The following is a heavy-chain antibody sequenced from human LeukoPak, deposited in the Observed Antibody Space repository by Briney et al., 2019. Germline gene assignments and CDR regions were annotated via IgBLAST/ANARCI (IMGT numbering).Heavy chain of an antibody. CDR1: GFTFSSYA. V-gene: IGHV3-23*01. J-gene: IGHJ6*02. Sequence: QPGGSLRLSCAACGFTFSSYAMSWLGQAPGQGLEWVSAISGSGGSTYYADSVKGRFTISRDNSKNTLYLQMNSRRAEDTAVYYCAKDGRWNGMDVWGQGTTLTVSS. CDR2: ISGSGGST. CDR3: AKDGRWNGMDV. D-gene: IGHD5-24*01.